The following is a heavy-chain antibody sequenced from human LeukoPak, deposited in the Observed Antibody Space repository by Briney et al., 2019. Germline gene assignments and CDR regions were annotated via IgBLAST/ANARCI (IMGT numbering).Heavy chain of an antibody. V-gene: IGHV4-4*07. CDR2: IYTSGST. D-gene: IGHD3-10*01. J-gene: IGHJ2*01. Sequence: SETLSLTCTVSGGSISSYYWSWIRQPAGKGLEWIGRIYTSGSTNYNPSLKSRVTMSVDTSKNQFSLKLSSLTAAATAWYSFARDRVTMVRGAWYFDLWGRGTLVTVSS. CDR3: ARDRVTMVRGAWYFDL. CDR1: GGSISSYY.